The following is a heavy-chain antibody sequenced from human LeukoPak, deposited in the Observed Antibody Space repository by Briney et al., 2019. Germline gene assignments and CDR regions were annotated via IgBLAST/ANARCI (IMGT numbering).Heavy chain of an antibody. Sequence: PSETLSLTCTVSGGSISSGGYYWSWLRQHPGKGLEWIGYIYYSGSTYYNPSLKSRVIISVDTSKNHFSLKLSSVTAADTTVYYCARGSVGAFDYWGQGTLVTVSS. CDR3: ARGSVGAFDY. V-gene: IGHV4-31*03. CDR2: IYYSGST. J-gene: IGHJ4*02. CDR1: GGSISSGGYY. D-gene: IGHD1-26*01.